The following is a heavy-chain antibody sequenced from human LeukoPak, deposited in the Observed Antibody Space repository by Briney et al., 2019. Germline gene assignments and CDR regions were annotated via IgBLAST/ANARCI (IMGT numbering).Heavy chain of an antibody. CDR1: GDSISSSNYY. V-gene: IGHV4-61*05. Sequence: PSETLSLTCTVSGDSISSSNYYWGWIRQPPGKGLEWIGYIYSSGSTNSNPSLKSRVTISVDTSKSQFSLKMTSVTAADTAVYYCARQGSGGRAFDIWGQGTMVTVSS. D-gene: IGHD1-26*01. CDR3: ARQGSGGRAFDI. CDR2: IYSSGST. J-gene: IGHJ3*02.